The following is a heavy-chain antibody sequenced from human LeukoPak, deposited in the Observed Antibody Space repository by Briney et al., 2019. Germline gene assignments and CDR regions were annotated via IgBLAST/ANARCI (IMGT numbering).Heavy chain of an antibody. D-gene: IGHD1-14*01. CDR2: INHSGST. CDR1: GGSFSGYY. J-gene: IGHJ5*02. V-gene: IGHV4-34*01. Sequence: SETLSLTCAVYGGSFSGYYWSWIRQPPGKGLEWIGEINHSGSTNYNPSLKSRVTVSVDTSKNQSSLKLSSVTAADTAVYYCARSRYERWFDPWGQGTLVTVSS. CDR3: ARSRYERWFDP.